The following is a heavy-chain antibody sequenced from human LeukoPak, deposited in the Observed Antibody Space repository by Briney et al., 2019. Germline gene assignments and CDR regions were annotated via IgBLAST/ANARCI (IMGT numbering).Heavy chain of an antibody. CDR3: AAPEPGIAVLGY. D-gene: IGHD6-19*01. CDR1: GFTLSHHG. J-gene: IGHJ4*02. V-gene: IGHV3-30*02. Sequence: PGRSLRLSCIASGFTLSHHGMHWVRQPPGKGLEWVAFVRYDGSEKYYADSVKGRFTISRDNSKNTLYLQMNSLRAEDTAVYYCAAPEPGIAVLGYWGQGTLVTVSS. CDR2: VRYDGSEK.